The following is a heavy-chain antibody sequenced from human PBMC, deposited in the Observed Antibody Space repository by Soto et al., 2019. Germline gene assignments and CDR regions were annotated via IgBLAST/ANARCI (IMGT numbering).Heavy chain of an antibody. CDR1: GGTFSSYA. CDR3: ARAGGYYYYYYYGMDV. J-gene: IGHJ6*02. D-gene: IGHD3-22*01. CDR2: IIPIFGTA. Sequence: SVKVSCKASGGTFSSYAISWVRQAPGQGPEWMGGIIPIFGTANYAQKFQGRVTITADKSTSTAYMELSSLRSEDTAVYYCARAGGYYYYYYYGMDVWGQGTTVTVSS. V-gene: IGHV1-69*06.